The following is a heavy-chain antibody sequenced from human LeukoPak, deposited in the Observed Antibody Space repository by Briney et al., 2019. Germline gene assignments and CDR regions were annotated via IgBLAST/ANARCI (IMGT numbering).Heavy chain of an antibody. V-gene: IGHV3-23*01. Sequence: LGGSLRLSCAASGFTFSSYAMSWVRQAPGKGLEWVSAISGSGGSTYYADSVKGRFTISRDNSKNTLYLQMNSLRAEDTAVYYCAKGGPMIVVVITGFDYWGQGTLVTVSS. CDR2: ISGSGGST. CDR1: GFTFSSYA. D-gene: IGHD3-22*01. CDR3: AKGGPMIVVVITGFDY. J-gene: IGHJ4*02.